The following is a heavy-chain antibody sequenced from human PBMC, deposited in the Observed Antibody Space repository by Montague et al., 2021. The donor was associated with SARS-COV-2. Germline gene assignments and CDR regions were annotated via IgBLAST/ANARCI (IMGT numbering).Heavy chain of an antibody. J-gene: IGHJ4*02. D-gene: IGHD2-2*01. CDR2: IYHSGST. CDR3: SRSQDCNTTSCHFDY. Sequence: SETLSLTCTVSGYSISSGYYWGWIRQPPGKGLEWIGSIYHSGSTYYNPSLKSRVTISVDTSKNQFSLKLSSVTAADTAVYYCSRSQDCNTTSCHFDYWGQGTLVTVSS. V-gene: IGHV4-38-2*02. CDR1: GYSISSGYY.